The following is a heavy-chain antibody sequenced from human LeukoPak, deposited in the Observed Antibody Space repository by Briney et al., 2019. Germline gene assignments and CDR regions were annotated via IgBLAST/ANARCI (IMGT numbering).Heavy chain of an antibody. Sequence: SETLSLTCTVSGGSISSYYWSWIRQPPGKGLEWIGYLYYSGNTNYNPSLKSRVTISVDTSKKQFSLKLSSVTAEDTAVYYCATGIAAAGALDYWGQGTLVTVSS. CDR3: ATGIAAAGALDY. J-gene: IGHJ4*02. CDR1: GGSISSYY. V-gene: IGHV4-59*01. D-gene: IGHD6-13*01. CDR2: LYYSGNT.